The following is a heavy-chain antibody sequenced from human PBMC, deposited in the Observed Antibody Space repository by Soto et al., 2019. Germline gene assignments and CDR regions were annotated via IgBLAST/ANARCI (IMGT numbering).Heavy chain of an antibody. Sequence: ASVKVSCKASGYTFTSYAMHWVRQAPGQRLEWMGWIKAGNGNTKYSQKFQGRVTITRDTSASTAYMELSSLRSEDTVFYYGARSPSGLQYFPWFDPWGQETLFTVSS. CDR3: ARSPSGLQYFPWFDP. CDR1: GYTFTSYA. D-gene: IGHD3-9*01. CDR2: IKAGNGNT. V-gene: IGHV1-3*01. J-gene: IGHJ5*02.